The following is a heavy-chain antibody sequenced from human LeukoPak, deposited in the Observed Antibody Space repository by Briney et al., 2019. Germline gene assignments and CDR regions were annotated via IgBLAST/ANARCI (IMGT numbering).Heavy chain of an antibody. D-gene: IGHD1-14*01. Sequence: SETLSLTCTVSGGSISSYYWSWIRQPAGKGLEWIGRIYTSGSTNYNPSLKSRVTMSVDTSKNQFSLKLSSVTAADTAVYYCARAPESPASYYMDVWGKGTTVTVSS. CDR1: GGSISSYY. V-gene: IGHV4-4*07. CDR2: IYTSGST. J-gene: IGHJ6*03. CDR3: ARAPESPASYYMDV.